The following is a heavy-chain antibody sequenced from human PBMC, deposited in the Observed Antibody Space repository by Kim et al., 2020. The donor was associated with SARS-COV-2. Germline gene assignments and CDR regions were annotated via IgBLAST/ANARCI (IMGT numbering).Heavy chain of an antibody. CDR3: ARGGWPGAFDI. J-gene: IGHJ3*02. Sequence: TNYNPSLKSRVTISVDTSKNQFSLKLSSVTAADTAVYYCARGGWPGAFDIWGQGTMVTVSS. CDR2: T. V-gene: IGHV4-59*09.